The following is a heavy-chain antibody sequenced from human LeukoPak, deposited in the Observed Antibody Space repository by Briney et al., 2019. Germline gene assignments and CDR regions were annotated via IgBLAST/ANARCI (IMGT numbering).Heavy chain of an antibody. D-gene: IGHD3-22*01. Sequence: GASVKVSCKASGYTFTSYAISWVRQAPGQGLEWMGGIIPIFGTANYAQKFQGRVTITADESTSTAYMELSSLRSEDTAVYYCARYPYDSSGYPAHYFDYWGQGTLVTVSS. CDR3: ARYPYDSSGYPAHYFDY. CDR1: GYTFTSYA. CDR2: IIPIFGTA. V-gene: IGHV1-69*13. J-gene: IGHJ4*02.